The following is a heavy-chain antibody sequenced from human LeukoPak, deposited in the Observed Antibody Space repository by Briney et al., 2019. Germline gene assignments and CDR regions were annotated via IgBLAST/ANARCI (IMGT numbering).Heavy chain of an antibody. J-gene: IGHJ6*04. CDR1: GFTFSIYS. V-gene: IGHV3-21*01. Sequence: GGSLRLSCAASGFTFSIYSMNWVRQAPGKGLEWVSSICSSSSYIYYADSVKGRFTISRDNAKNSLYLQMNSLRAEDTAVYYCARISLWFGELFGVDVWGKGTTVTVSS. D-gene: IGHD3-10*01. CDR2: ICSSSSYI. CDR3: ARISLWFGELFGVDV.